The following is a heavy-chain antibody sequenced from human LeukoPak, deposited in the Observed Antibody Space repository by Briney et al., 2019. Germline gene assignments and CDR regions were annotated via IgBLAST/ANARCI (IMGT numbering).Heavy chain of an antibody. CDR1: GFTVSSNY. Sequence: GGSLRLSCAASGFTVSSNYMSWVRQAPGKGLEWVSVIYSGGSTYYADSVKGRFTISRDNSKNTLYLQMNSLRAEDTAVYYCARDLSAAAGTPIWGQGTLVTVSS. D-gene: IGHD6-13*01. CDR2: IYSGGST. V-gene: IGHV3-53*01. CDR3: ARDLSAAAGTPI. J-gene: IGHJ4*02.